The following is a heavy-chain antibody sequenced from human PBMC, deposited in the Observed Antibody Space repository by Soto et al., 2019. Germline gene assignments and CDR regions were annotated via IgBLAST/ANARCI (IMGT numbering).Heavy chain of an antibody. CDR1: VFTFSSYA. J-gene: IGHJ6*02. CDR2: ISYDGSNK. D-gene: IGHD3-10*01. Sequence: XGSLRLSCAASVFTFSSYAMHCVRHSPGKGLEWVAVISYDGSNKYYADSVKGRFTISRDNSKNTLYLQMNSLRAEDTAVYYCARDLTMVRGVPHSWNYGLDDWRQGTTVT. CDR3: ARDLTMVRGVPHSWNYGLDD. V-gene: IGHV3-30-3*01.